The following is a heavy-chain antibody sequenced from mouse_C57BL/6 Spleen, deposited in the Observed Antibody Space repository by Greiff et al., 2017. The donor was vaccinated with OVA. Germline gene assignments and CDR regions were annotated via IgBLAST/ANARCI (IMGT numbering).Heavy chain of an antibody. D-gene: IGHD1-1*01. Sequence: VQLQQPGAELVKPGASVKLSCKASGYTFTSYWMQWVKQRPGQGLEWIGEIDPSDSYTNYNQKFKGKATLTVDTSSSTAYMQLSSLTSEDSAVYYCAVLLRYYFDYWGQGTTLTVSS. CDR2: IDPSDSYT. CDR3: AVLLRYYFDY. CDR1: GYTFTSYW. V-gene: IGHV1-50*01. J-gene: IGHJ2*01.